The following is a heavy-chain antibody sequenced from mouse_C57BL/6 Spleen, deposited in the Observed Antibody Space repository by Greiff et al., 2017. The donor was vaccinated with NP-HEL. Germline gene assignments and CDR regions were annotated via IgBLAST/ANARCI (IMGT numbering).Heavy chain of an antibody. Sequence: QVQLKQPGTELVKPGASVKLSCKASGYTFTSYWMHWVKQRPGQGLEWIGNLNPSNGGTNYNEKFKSKATLTVDKSSSTAYMQLSSLTSEDSAVYYGARGRGLTTEVKSNFDYWGKGTTLTVSS. CDR3: ARGRGLTTEVKSNFDY. J-gene: IGHJ2*01. CDR1: GYTFTSYW. V-gene: IGHV1-53*01. D-gene: IGHD1-1*01. CDR2: LNPSNGGT.